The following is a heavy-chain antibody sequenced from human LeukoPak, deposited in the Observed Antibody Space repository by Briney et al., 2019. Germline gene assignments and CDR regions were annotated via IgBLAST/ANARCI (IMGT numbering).Heavy chain of an antibody. CDR2: ISYDGSNK. D-gene: IGHD2-15*01. J-gene: IGHJ6*02. V-gene: IGHV3-30-3*01. CDR1: GFTFSSYA. CDR3: ARDLIYCSGGSCYSANYYYYGMDV. Sequence: PGGSLRLSCAASGFTFSSYAMHWVRQAPGKGLEWVAVISYDGSNKYYADSVKGRFTISRDNSKNTLYLQMNSLRAEDTAVYYCARDLIYCSGGSCYSANYYYYGMDVWGQGTTVTVSS.